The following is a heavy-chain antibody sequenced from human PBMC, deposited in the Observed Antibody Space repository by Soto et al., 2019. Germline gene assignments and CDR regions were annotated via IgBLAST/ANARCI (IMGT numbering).Heavy chain of an antibody. Sequence: QVQLVESGGGVVQPGRSLRLSCAASGFTFSSYGMHWVRQAPGKGLEWVAVIWYDGSNKYYADSVKGRFTISRDNSKNTLDLQMNSLRAEDTAVYYCARIYCGGDCYSGAFDYWGQGTLVTVSS. V-gene: IGHV3-33*01. J-gene: IGHJ4*02. CDR1: GFTFSSYG. D-gene: IGHD2-21*02. CDR3: ARIYCGGDCYSGAFDY. CDR2: IWYDGSNK.